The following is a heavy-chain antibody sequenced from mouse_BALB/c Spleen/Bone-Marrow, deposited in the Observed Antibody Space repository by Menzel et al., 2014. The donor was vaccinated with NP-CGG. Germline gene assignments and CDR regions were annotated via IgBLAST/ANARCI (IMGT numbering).Heavy chain of an antibody. D-gene: IGHD2-14*01. CDR1: GYTFTSYW. CDR2: IYPGNSDT. CDR3: TGYVRRYYYAMDY. Sequence: EVQLVESGTVLARPGASVKMSCKASGYTFTSYWMHWVKQRPGQGLEWIGAIYPGNSDTSYNQKFKGKAKLTAVTSTSTAYMELSSLTNEDSAVYYCTGYVRRYYYAMDYWGQGTSVTVSS. V-gene: IGHV1-5*01. J-gene: IGHJ4*01.